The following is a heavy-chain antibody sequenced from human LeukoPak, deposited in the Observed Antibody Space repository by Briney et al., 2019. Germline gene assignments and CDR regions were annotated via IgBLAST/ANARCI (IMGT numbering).Heavy chain of an antibody. CDR1: GFTFDDYA. J-gene: IGHJ4*02. CDR2: ISWNSGSI. CDR3: AKGYCSGGSCSIDY. Sequence: QSGGSLRLSCAASGFTFDDYAMHWVRQAPGKGLEWVSGISWNSGSIGYADSVKGRFTISRDNAKNSLYLQMNSLRAEDTALYYCAKGYCSGGSCSIDYWGQGTLVTVSS. D-gene: IGHD2-15*01. V-gene: IGHV3-9*01.